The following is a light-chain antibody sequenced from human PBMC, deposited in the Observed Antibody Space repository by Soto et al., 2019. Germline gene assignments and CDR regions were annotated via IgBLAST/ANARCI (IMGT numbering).Light chain of an antibody. V-gene: IGKV1-5*03. CDR2: KAS. Sequence: DIQMTQSPSTLSASLGDRVTITCRASQSISTWLAWYQQKPGKAPKLLIYKASNLESGVPSRFSGSGSGTEFTLTSSSLQPDDFATCYCQQYVSYCTFGQGTKVEIK. CDR1: QSISTW. CDR3: QQYVSYCT. J-gene: IGKJ1*01.